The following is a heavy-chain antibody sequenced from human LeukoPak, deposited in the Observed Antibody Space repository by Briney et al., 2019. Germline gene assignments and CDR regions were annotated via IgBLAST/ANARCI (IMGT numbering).Heavy chain of an antibody. CDR2: ISIYNGIT. Sequence: ASVKVSCKASGYTFTRNGIGWVRQAPGQGLEWMGWISIYNGITTYAQKFQGRVTMTADTSTSTAYMELTTLRSDDTAVYYCARVLGNPNWFDPWGQGSLVTVSS. J-gene: IGHJ5*02. V-gene: IGHV1-18*01. CDR1: GYTFTRNG. CDR3: ARVLGNPNWFDP. D-gene: IGHD1-14*01.